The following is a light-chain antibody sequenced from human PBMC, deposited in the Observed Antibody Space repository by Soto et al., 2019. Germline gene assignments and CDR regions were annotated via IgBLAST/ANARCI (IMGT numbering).Light chain of an antibody. J-gene: IGLJ3*02. Sequence: QSALTQPASVSGSPGQSITISCTGTSSDVGGYNYVSWYQQHPGKVPKLIIYEVNNRPAWVSYRFSGSKSGNTASLTISGLQAEDEADYYCSSYSGISTQVFGGGTKLTVL. V-gene: IGLV2-14*01. CDR1: SSDVGGYNY. CDR2: EVN. CDR3: SSYSGISTQV.